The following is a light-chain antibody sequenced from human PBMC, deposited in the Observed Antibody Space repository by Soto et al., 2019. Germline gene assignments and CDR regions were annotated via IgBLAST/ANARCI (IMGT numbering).Light chain of an antibody. J-gene: IGLJ2*01. Sequence: SALTQPRSVSGSPGQSVTISCTGTISDVAGYNYVSWYQHHPGKAPKLLISDVTKRPSWVPDRFSGSKSGSTASLTISELQAEDEADYYSSSYAGSNNLVFGGGTKVTVL. CDR3: SSYAGSNNLV. V-gene: IGLV2-11*01. CDR2: DVT. CDR1: ISDVAGYNY.